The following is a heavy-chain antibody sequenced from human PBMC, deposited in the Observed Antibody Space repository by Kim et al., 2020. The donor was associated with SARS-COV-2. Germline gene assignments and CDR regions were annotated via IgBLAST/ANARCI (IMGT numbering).Heavy chain of an antibody. CDR2: IYHSGST. Sequence: SETLSLTCAVSGGSISSSNWWSWVRQPPGKGLEWIGEIYHSGSTNYNPSLKSRVAISVDKSKNQFSLKLSSVTAADTAVYYCATFFRSSSWYWAGWDYWGQGTLVTVSS. J-gene: IGHJ4*02. CDR3: ATFFRSSSWYWAGWDY. V-gene: IGHV4-4*02. D-gene: IGHD6-13*01. CDR1: GGSISSSNW.